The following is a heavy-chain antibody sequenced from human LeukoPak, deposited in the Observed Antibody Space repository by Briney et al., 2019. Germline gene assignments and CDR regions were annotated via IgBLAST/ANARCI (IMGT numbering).Heavy chain of an antibody. CDR3: ARVFVAAAGTGTYYYYGMDV. CDR2: ISSSSSYI. CDR1: GFTFSSYS. Sequence: GGSLRLSCAASGFTFSSYSMNWVRQAPGKGLEWVSSISSSSSYIYYADSVKGRFTISRDNAKNSLYLQMNSLRAEDTAVYYCARVFVAAAGTGTYYYYGMDVWGQGTTVTVSS. D-gene: IGHD6-13*01. V-gene: IGHV3-21*01. J-gene: IGHJ6*02.